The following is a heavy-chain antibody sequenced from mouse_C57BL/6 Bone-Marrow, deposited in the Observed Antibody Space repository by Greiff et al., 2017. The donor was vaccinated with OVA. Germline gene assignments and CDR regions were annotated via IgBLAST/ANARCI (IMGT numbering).Heavy chain of an antibody. V-gene: IGHV1-7*01. CDR2: INPSSGYT. D-gene: IGHD1-1*01. J-gene: IGHJ1*03. Sequence: VQLQQSGAELAKPGASVKLSCKASGYTFTSYWMHWVKQRPGQGLEWIGYINPSSGYTKYNQKFKGKATLTADKSSSTAYMQLSSLTYEDSAVYYCARYYGSSYDWYFDVWGTGTTVTVSS. CDR3: ARYYGSSYDWYFDV. CDR1: GYTFTSYW.